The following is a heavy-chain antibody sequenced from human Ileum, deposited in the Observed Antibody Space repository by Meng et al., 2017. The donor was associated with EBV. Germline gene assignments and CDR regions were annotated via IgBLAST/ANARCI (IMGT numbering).Heavy chain of an antibody. CDR3: ASSDYYRSDY. CDR1: GGSISRSDW. Sequence: QVPLQESGPGLVKPSETLSLTGAVAGGSISRSDWWSWVRQPPGKGLEWIGETSHSGSTNYSPSLKSRVTISLDKSKNQLSLKLNSVTAADTAVYYCASSDYYRSDYWGQGTLVTVSS. J-gene: IGHJ4*02. D-gene: IGHD3-22*01. CDR2: TSHSGST. V-gene: IGHV4-4*02.